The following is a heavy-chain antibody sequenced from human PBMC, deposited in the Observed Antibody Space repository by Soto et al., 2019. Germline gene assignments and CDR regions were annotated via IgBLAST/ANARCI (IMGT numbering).Heavy chain of an antibody. V-gene: IGHV4-30-4*01. CDR1: AGTLSPGHYY. CDR3: ATMGTPVTGLYYFDY. D-gene: IGHD4-17*01. J-gene: IGHJ4*02. Sequence: SEKLRLTSTVSAGTLSPGHYYVSWLRQPPGKGLEWSGFISYSGTTHYSASLRSRVSISVDTSKNQFSLDLSSVTAADTAVYYCATMGTPVTGLYYFDYWGQGTLVTVS. CDR2: ISYSGTT.